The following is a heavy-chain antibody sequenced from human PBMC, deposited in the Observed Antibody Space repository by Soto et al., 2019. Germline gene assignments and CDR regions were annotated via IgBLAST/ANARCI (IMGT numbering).Heavy chain of an antibody. CDR3: ARVPDR. D-gene: IGHD2-2*01. J-gene: IGHJ5*02. V-gene: IGHV3-64*01. CDR1: GFTFSSYA. CDR2: ISSNGGST. Sequence: GGSLRLSCAASGFTFSSYAMHWVRQAPGKGLEYVSAISSNGGSTYYANSVKGRFTISRDNSKNTLYLQMGSLRAEDMAVYYCARVPDRWGQGTLVTVSS.